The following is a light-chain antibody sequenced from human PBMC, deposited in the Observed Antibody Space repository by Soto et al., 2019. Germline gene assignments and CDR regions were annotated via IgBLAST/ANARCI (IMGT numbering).Light chain of an antibody. CDR3: SSDAGSSGLV. Sequence: QSVLTQPPSASGSPGQSVTISCTGTSSDVGAYNYVSWYQQHPGKAPKLIIYEVTKRPSGVPDRFSASTSGNTASLTVSGLHADDDADYYCSSDAGSSGLVFGGGTQVTVL. V-gene: IGLV2-8*01. CDR1: SSDVGAYNY. CDR2: EVT. J-gene: IGLJ3*02.